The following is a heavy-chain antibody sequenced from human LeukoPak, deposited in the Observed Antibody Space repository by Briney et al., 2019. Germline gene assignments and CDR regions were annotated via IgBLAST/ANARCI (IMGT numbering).Heavy chain of an antibody. V-gene: IGHV3-74*01. CDR2: INSDGSTT. CDR3: ARSLLD. CDR1: GFTFSTHW. Sequence: GGSLRLSCAGSGFTFSTHWMHWVRQAPGKGLVWVSQINSDGSTTIYADSVEGRFTISRDNAKNTVYLQMNRLGAEDTAVYYCARSLLDWGHGTLVTVSS. D-gene: IGHD2-21*01. J-gene: IGHJ4*01.